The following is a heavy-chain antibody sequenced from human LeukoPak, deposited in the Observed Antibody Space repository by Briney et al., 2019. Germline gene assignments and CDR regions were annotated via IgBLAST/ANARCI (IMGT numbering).Heavy chain of an antibody. D-gene: IGHD3-22*01. CDR3: AKASRSSGYHYYFDY. CDR1: GFTFSSYA. Sequence: GGSLRLSCAASGFTFSSYAMSWVRQAPGKGLEWVSAISGSGGSTYYADSVKGRFTISRDNSKNTLYLQMNSLRAEDTVVYYCAKASRSSGYHYYFDYWGQGTLVTVSS. V-gene: IGHV3-23*01. J-gene: IGHJ4*02. CDR2: ISGSGGST.